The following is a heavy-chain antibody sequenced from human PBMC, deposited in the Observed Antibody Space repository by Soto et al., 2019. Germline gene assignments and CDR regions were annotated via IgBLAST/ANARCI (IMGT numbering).Heavy chain of an antibody. Sequence: QVQQVESGGGLVKPGGSLRLSCAASGFTFSDYYMNWIRQAPGKGLEWVSYITSSGRTTYYADSVKGRFTISRDNAKNSLYLQMNSLRAEDTAVYYCARDLGLVLEYSSSXPSYYGMDVWGQGTTVTVSS. J-gene: IGHJ6*02. CDR2: ITSSGRTT. CDR3: ARDLGLVLEYSSSXPSYYGMDV. CDR1: GFTFSDYY. V-gene: IGHV3-11*01. D-gene: IGHD6-6*01.